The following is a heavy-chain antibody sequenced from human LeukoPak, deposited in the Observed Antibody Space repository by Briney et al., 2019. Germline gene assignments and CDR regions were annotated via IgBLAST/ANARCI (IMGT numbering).Heavy chain of an antibody. Sequence: PGGSLRLSCVASGFSFSSNGMNWVRQAPGKGREWVAVIWYDGSKKFYADSVKGRFTISRDNFKNMMYLQMSSLRAEDTAVYYCARLSGSHFDYWGEGTLVTVSS. V-gene: IGHV3-33*01. J-gene: IGHJ4*02. D-gene: IGHD1-26*01. CDR2: IWYDGSKK. CDR3: ARLSGSHFDY. CDR1: GFSFSSNG.